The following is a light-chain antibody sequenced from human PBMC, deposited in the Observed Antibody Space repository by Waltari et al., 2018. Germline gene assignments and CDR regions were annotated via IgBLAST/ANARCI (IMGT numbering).Light chain of an antibody. CDR3: XSYDXXLSGWV. V-gene: IGLV1-40*01. CDR2: GNT. Sequence: QSVLTXPPPVSGXXGXRVTISCTGSSSNXGAGYDVXWXRQFPGTAPKLLISGNTXXPSGVXXRXSXSKSXXXXXLAITGLXAEDEAXXXXXSYDXXLSGWVXGGXTKVTVX. J-gene: IGLJ3*02. CDR1: SSNXGAGYD.